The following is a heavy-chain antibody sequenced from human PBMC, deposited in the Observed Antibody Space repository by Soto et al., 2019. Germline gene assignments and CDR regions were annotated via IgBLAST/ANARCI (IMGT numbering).Heavy chain of an antibody. Sequence: SGPTLVNPTQTLTLTCTFSGFSLSTSGVGVGWIRQPPGKALEWLALIYWNDDKRYSPSLKSRLTITKDTSKNQVVLTMTNMDPVDTATHSCEQSRRWLSQFDHWGQGTLVTVSS. CDR1: GFSLSTSGVG. J-gene: IGHJ4*02. CDR3: EQSRRWLSQFDH. D-gene: IGHD5-12*01. V-gene: IGHV2-5*01. CDR2: IYWNDDK.